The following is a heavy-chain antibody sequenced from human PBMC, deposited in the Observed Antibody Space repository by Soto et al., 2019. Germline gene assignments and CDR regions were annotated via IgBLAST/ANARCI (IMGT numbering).Heavy chain of an antibody. CDR1: GGSVTSGGSY. CDR2: LSNSGST. Sequence: QVQLQESGPGLVAPSGTLSLVCTVSGGSVTSGGSYLSWIRQPPGKGLEWIGYLSNSGSTRYNPSLESRVTISADMSKTHFSLKLNAVTAADTAVYYCAGRVAAAGSFDIWGQGTMVTVSS. CDR3: AGRVAAAGSFDI. V-gene: IGHV4-61*03. D-gene: IGHD6-13*01. J-gene: IGHJ3*02.